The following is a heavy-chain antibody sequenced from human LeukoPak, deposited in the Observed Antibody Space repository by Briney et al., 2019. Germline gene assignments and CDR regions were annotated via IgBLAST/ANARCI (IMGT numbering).Heavy chain of an antibody. Sequence: SETLSLTGTVSGGSITGSSYYWGWIRQPPGKGLEWIGSMYYSGSTYYNPSLKSRVTIPVDTSKNQFSLKLSSVTAADTAVYYCARHYYDRTGYYYFDYWGQGTLVTVSS. CDR1: GGSITGSSYY. CDR2: MYYSGST. CDR3: ARHYYDRTGYYYFDY. D-gene: IGHD3-22*01. J-gene: IGHJ4*02. V-gene: IGHV4-39*01.